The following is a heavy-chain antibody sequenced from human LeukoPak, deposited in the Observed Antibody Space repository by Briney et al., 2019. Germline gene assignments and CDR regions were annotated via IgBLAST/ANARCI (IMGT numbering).Heavy chain of an antibody. J-gene: IGHJ4*02. CDR3: ARRGRAIAVAGIGFDY. CDR2: IYYSGST. CDR1: GGSISSSSYY. Sequence: SETLSLTCTVSGGSISSSSYYWGWIRQPPGKGLEWIGSIYYSGSTYYNPSLKSRVTISVDTSKNQFSLKLSSVTAADTAVYYCARRGRAIAVAGIGFDYWGQGTLVTVSS. V-gene: IGHV4-39*01. D-gene: IGHD6-19*01.